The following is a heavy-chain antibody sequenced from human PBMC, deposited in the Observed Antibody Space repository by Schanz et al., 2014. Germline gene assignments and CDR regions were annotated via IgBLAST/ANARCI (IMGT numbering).Heavy chain of an antibody. D-gene: IGHD2-21*01. CDR3: ARDLEGYDGGGGGFDP. V-gene: IGHV3-48*01. CDR1: GFTVSSNH. J-gene: IGHJ5*02. CDR2: IATSSSTR. Sequence: EGQLAESGGGLVQPGGSLRLSCAVSGFTVSSNHMSWVRQAPGKGLEWVSYIATSSSTRHYADSVKGRVTISRDNAKNSVSLQMRRLRVEDTAVYYCARDLEGYDGGGGGFDPWGQGTLVTVSS.